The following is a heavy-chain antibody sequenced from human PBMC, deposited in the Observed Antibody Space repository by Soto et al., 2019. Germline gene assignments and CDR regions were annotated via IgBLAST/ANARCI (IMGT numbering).Heavy chain of an antibody. D-gene: IGHD3-22*01. J-gene: IGHJ4*02. Sequence: ASVKVSCKASGYTFTGNYMHWVRQAPGQGFEWMGWINVNSGGTKYAQKFQGWVTMTRDTSISTAYMELSSLRSEDTAVYYCARGSGYYYWDDYWGQGTLVTVSS. CDR1: GYTFTGNY. V-gene: IGHV1-2*04. CDR2: INVNSGGT. CDR3: ARGSGYYYWDDY.